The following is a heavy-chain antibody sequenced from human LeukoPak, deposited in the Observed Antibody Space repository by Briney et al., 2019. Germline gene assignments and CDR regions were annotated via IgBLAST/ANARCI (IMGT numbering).Heavy chain of an antibody. CDR1: GYSISSGYY. J-gene: IGHJ4*02. V-gene: IGHV4-38-2*02. CDR3: ATSDYGDYYFDY. D-gene: IGHD4-17*01. CDR2: IYHSGST. Sequence: PSETLSLTCTVSGYSISSGYYWGWIRQPPGKGLEWIGSIYHSGSTNYNPSLKSRVTISVDTSKNQFSLRVSSVTAADTAVYYCATSDYGDYYFDYWGQGTLVTVSS.